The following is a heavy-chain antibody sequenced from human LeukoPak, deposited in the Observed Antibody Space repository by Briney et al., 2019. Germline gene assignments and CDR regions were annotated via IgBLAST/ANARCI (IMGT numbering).Heavy chain of an antibody. CDR3: ARGWVLATGAFDI. D-gene: IGHD2-8*02. V-gene: IGHV3-53*01. CDR1: GFSFSSYA. J-gene: IGHJ3*02. CDR2: IYSGGST. Sequence: GGSLRLSCAASGFSFSSYAMTWVRQAPGKGLEWVSVIYSGGSTYYADSVKGRFTISRDNSKKMLYLQMNSLRAEDTAVYYCARGWVLATGAFDIWGQGTMVTVSS.